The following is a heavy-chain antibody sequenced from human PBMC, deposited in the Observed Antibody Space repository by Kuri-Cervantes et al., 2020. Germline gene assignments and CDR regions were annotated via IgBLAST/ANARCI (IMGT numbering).Heavy chain of an antibody. CDR3: ARDRVVVVAATPPDRSYYYYGMDV. Sequence: SETLSLTCAVYGGSFSGYYWSWIRQPPGKGLEWIGEINHSGSTNYNPSLKSRVTISVDRSKNQFSLKLSSVTAADTAVYYCARDRVVVVAATPPDRSYYYYGMDVWGQGTTVTVSS. CDR2: INHSGST. D-gene: IGHD2-15*01. CDR1: GGSFSGYY. V-gene: IGHV4-34*01. J-gene: IGHJ6*02.